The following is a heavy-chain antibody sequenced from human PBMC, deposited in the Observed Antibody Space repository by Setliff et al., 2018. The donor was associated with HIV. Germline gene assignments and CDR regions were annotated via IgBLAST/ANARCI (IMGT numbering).Heavy chain of an antibody. CDR1: SGSISSNYY. D-gene: IGHD3-3*01. CDR2: VHFSGST. J-gene: IGHJ4*02. CDR3: ARPALGIGGGAMFDS. Sequence: PSETLSLTCSVSSGSISSNYYWGWIRQPPGKGLEWIGNVHFSGSTYYNPSLKSRVTIHVATSQRQFFLSLSSVTAADTAVYYCARPALGIGGGAMFDSWGQGTLVTV. V-gene: IGHV4-39*01.